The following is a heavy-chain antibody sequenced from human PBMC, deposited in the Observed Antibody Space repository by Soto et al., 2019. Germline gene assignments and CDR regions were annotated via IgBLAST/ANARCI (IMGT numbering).Heavy chain of an antibody. V-gene: IGHV5-51*01. Sequence: PGESLKISCKGSGYSFTSYWIGWVRQMPGKGLEWMGIIYPGDSDTRYSPSFQGQVTISADKSISTAYLQWSSLKASDTAMYYCARLAAWYDFWSGYPVHFDYWGQGTLVTVSS. CDR2: IYPGDSDT. CDR3: ARLAAWYDFWSGYPVHFDY. D-gene: IGHD3-3*01. J-gene: IGHJ4*02. CDR1: GYSFTSYW.